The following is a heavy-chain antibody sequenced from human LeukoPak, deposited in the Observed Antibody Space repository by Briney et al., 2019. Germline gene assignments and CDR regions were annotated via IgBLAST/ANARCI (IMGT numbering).Heavy chain of an antibody. D-gene: IGHD4-23*01. CDR3: ARDDYGGLDY. Sequence: PGGSLRLSCAASGFTFSSYEMNWVRQAPGKGLEWVSYISTSGSSIYYADSVKGRFTISRDNPKNSLYLQMNSLRAEDTAVYYCARDDYGGLDYWGQGTLVTVSS. J-gene: IGHJ4*02. V-gene: IGHV3-48*03. CDR2: ISTSGSSI. CDR1: GFTFSSYE.